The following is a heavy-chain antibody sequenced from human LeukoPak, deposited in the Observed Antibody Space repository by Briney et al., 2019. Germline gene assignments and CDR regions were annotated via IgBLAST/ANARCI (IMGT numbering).Heavy chain of an antibody. CDR1: GYTFTSYG. D-gene: IGHD2-2*02. CDR3: ARDLRGYCRSTSCYTGPYYFDY. J-gene: IGHJ4*02. V-gene: IGHV1-18*01. Sequence: ASVKVSCKASGYTFTSYGISWVRQVPGQGLEWMGWISAYNGNTNYAQKLQGRVTMTTDTSTSTAYMELRSLRSDDTAVYYCARDLRGYCRSTSCYTGPYYFDYWGQGTLVTVSS. CDR2: ISAYNGNT.